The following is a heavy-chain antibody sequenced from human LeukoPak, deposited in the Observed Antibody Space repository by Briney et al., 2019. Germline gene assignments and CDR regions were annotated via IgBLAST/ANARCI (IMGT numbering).Heavy chain of an antibody. CDR1: GFTFSSYG. J-gene: IGHJ4*02. D-gene: IGHD3-10*01. CDR3: AKHRGPNYYGSGKLDY. CDR2: ISGSGGST. Sequence: GGTLRLSCAASGFTFSSYGMSWVRQAPGKGLEWVSAISGSGGSTYYADSVKGRFTISRDNSKNTLYLQMNSLRAEDTAVYYCAKHRGPNYYGSGKLDYWGQGTLVTVSS. V-gene: IGHV3-23*01.